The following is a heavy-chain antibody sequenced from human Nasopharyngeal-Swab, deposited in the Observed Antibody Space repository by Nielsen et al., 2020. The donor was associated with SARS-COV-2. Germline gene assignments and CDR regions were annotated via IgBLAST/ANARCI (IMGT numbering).Heavy chain of an antibody. CDR3: ARPNMTTNYGMDV. CDR2: INTNTGNP. J-gene: IGHJ6*02. D-gene: IGHD2-8*01. V-gene: IGHV7-4-1*02. Sequence: WLRHAPGQGLEWMGWINTNTGNPTYAQGFTGRFVFSLDTSVSTAYLQISSLKAEDTAVYYCARPNMTTNYGMDVWGQGTTVTVSS.